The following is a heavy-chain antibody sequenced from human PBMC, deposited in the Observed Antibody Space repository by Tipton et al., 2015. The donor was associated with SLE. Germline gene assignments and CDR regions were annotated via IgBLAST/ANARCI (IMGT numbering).Heavy chain of an antibody. CDR2: IYTSGST. Sequence: LRLSCTVSGGSISSHYWSWIRQPPGKGLEWIGYIYTSGSTNYNPSLKSRVTISVDTSKNQFSLKLSSVTAADTAVYYCARGSHYYYDY. J-gene: IGHJ6*01. V-gene: IGHV4-4*09. CDR1: GGSISSHY. CDR3: ARGSHYYYDY.